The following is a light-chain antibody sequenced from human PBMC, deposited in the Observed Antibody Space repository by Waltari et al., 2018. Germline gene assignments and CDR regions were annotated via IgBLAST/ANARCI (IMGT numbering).Light chain of an antibody. V-gene: IGKV3-15*01. Sequence: IVMTQSPSTLSVSPGDTATLSCRASKSVYVNLAWYQQKPGQSPRLLIFHTSARATGIPTRFSGGGSGTEYTLTISSLQSEDFAVYFCHQYTNWPFSFGPGTTVKI. CDR1: KSVYVN. CDR3: HQYTNWPFS. CDR2: HTS. J-gene: IGKJ3*01.